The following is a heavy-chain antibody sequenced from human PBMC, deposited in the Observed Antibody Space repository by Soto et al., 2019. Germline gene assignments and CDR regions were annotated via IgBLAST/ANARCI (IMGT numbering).Heavy chain of an antibody. V-gene: IGHV3-23*01. CDR1: GFTFSSYA. CDR3: AKYQPMTQPRPYFDY. Sequence: EVQLLESGGDLIQPGGSLRLSCAASGFTFSSYAMSWVRQAPGKGLGWVSAISSSGGSTFYADSVKGRLTISRDNSGNTLYLQMNSLRAEDTAIYYCAKYQPMTQPRPYFDYWGQGTLVTVSS. CDR2: ISSSGGST. J-gene: IGHJ4*02. D-gene: IGHD3-22*01.